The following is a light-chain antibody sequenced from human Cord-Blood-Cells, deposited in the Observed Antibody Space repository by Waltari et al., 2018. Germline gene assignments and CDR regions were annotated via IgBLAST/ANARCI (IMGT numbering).Light chain of an antibody. J-gene: IGKJ2*01. V-gene: IGKV4-1*01. CDR3: QQYYSTPYT. CDR2: WAS. Sequence: DIVMTQSPDSLAVSLGERAPLNCKVRQSVLYSSNNKNYLAWYQQKPGQPPKLLIYWASTRESGVPDRFSGSGSGTDFTLTISSLQAEDVAVYYCQQYYSTPYTFGQGTKLEIK. CDR1: QSVLYSSNNKNY.